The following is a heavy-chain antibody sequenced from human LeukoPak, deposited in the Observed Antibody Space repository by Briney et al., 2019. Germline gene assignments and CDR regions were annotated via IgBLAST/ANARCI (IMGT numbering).Heavy chain of an antibody. CDR3: ARDKGGAVAGVFDY. J-gene: IGHJ4*02. Sequence: ASVTVSCKASGYTFTVYYMHWVRQAPGQGLGWMGWINPNSGGTNYAQKFQGRVTMTRDTSISTAYMELSRLRSDDTAVYYCARDKGGAVAGVFDYWGQGTLVTVSS. CDR1: GYTFTVYY. CDR2: INPNSGGT. V-gene: IGHV1-2*02. D-gene: IGHD6-19*01.